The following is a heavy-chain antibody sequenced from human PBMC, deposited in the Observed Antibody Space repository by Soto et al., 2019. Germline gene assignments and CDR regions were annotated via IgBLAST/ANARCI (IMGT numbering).Heavy chain of an antibody. Sequence: ASVKVSCKASGYTFSNYAIHWVRQAPGHRLEWMGWINAGDGHTKYSHKLEGRGTITRDTTASTAYMELSSLRSEDTAVYFCARDRGYCTSTSCCTLDYWGQGTVVTVSS. CDR3: ARDRGYCTSTSCCTLDY. CDR2: INAGDGHT. V-gene: IGHV1-3*01. D-gene: IGHD2-2*01. J-gene: IGHJ4*02. CDR1: GYTFSNYA.